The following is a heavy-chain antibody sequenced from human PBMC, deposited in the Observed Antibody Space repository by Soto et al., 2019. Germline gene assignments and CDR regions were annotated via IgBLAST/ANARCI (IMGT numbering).Heavy chain of an antibody. CDR2: IYYTGTT. D-gene: IGHD1-20*01. J-gene: IGHJ5*02. V-gene: IGHV4-39*02. CDR1: GGSISSSLYY. CDR3: ARAGGRGITGTPTAFDP. Sequence: PSETLSLTCTVSGGSISSSLYYWGWIRQPPGKGLEWIGSIYYTGTTYYNPSLKIRVTISVDTSKNHFSLRLSSVTAADTAVYSCARAGGRGITGTPTAFDPWGQGTLVTVSS.